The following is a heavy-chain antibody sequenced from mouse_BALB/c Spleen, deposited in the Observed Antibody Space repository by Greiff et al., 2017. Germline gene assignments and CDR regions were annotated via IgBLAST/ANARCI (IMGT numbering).Heavy chain of an antibody. CDR3: AKTGTLYYYAMDY. CDR2: IDPFNGGT. CDR1: GYSFTSYY. J-gene: IGHJ4*01. V-gene: IGHV1-28*01. D-gene: IGHD4-1*01. Sequence: EVQLQQSGPELMKPGASVKISCKASGYSFTSYYMHWVKQSHGKSLEWIGYIDPFNGGTSYNQKFKGKATLTVDKSSSTAYMHLSSLTSEDSAVYYCAKTGTLYYYAMDYWGQGTSVTGSS.